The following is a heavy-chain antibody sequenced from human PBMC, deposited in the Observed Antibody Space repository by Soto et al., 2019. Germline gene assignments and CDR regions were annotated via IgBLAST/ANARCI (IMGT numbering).Heavy chain of an antibody. CDR2: IYYSGST. V-gene: IGHV4-30-4*01. CDR3: AREGSGDKVDY. CDR1: GGSISSGDYY. J-gene: IGHJ4*02. D-gene: IGHD2-15*01. Sequence: PSETLSLTCTVSGGSISSGDYYWSWIRQPPGKGLEWIGYIYYSGSTYYNPSLKSRVTISVDTSKNQFSLKLSSVTAADTAVYYCAREGSGDKVDYWGQGTLVTVSS.